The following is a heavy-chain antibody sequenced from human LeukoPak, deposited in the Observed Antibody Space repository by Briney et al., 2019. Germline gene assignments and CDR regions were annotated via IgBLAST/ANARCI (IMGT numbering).Heavy chain of an antibody. D-gene: IGHD4-17*01. CDR1: GFTFSSYA. V-gene: IGHV3-23*01. CDR3: AKALSGDYEHWFDP. Sequence: PVGSLRLSCAASGFTFSSYAMSWVRQAPGKGLEWVSAISGSGGSTYYADSVKGRFTISRDNSKNTLYLQMNSLRAEDTAVYYCAKALSGDYEHWFDPWGQGTLVTVSS. J-gene: IGHJ5*02. CDR2: ISGSGGST.